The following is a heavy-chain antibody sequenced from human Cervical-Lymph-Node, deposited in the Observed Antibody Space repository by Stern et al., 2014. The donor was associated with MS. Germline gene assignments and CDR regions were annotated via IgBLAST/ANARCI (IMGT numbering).Heavy chain of an antibody. Sequence: DVQLVESGGDLVKPGGSLRLSCAASGFTFSIYNMNWVRQAPGKGLEWVSSISSTNNTKSADSVRRRFTISTDNTKKSLYMQMNSLRAKDTATYYCVRDLRLDYWGQGTLVTVSS. CDR2: ISSTNNT. CDR3: VRDLRLDY. J-gene: IGHJ4*02. V-gene: IGHV3-21*01. CDR1: GFTFSIYN.